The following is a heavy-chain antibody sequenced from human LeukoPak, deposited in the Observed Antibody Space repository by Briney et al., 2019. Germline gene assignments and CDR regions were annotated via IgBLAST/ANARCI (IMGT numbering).Heavy chain of an antibody. CDR2: ISYDGSNK. D-gene: IGHD2-15*01. V-gene: IGHV3-30-3*01. CDR3: AKGRGYCSGGSCYFPSSWFDP. Sequence: GGSLRLSCAASGLTFSSYAMHRVRQAPGKGLEWVAVISYDGSNKYYADSVKGRFTITRDNSKNTLYLQMNSLRAEDTAVYYCAKGRGYCSGGSCYFPSSWFDPWGQGTLVTVSS. J-gene: IGHJ5*02. CDR1: GLTFSSYA.